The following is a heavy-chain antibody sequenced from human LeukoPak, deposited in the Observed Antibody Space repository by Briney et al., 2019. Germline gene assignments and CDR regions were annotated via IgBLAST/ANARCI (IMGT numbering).Heavy chain of an antibody. D-gene: IGHD3-22*01. V-gene: IGHV3-23*01. CDR1: GFTFSSYA. J-gene: IGHJ4*02. CDR3: AKTQYYYDSSGQYYFDY. CDR2: ISGSGGST. Sequence: GGSLRLSCAASGFTFSSYAMSWVRQAPGKGLEWVSAISGSGGSTYYADSVKGRFTISRDNSKNTLYLQMNSLRAEDTAVYYCAKTQYYYDSSGQYYFDYWGQGTLVTVSS.